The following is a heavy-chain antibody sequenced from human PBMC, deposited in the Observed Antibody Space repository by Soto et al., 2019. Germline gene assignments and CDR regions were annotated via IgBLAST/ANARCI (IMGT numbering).Heavy chain of an antibody. CDR1: GGTFYTYT. CDR2: ITPIYPTT. Sequence: SVKVSCKASGGTFYTYTFSWVRQAPGQGLEWMGSITPIYPTTNYAEKFQGRLTVTADGSTNTAYMELNSLTSEDTAVYYCARVPRYSFPTSDDLDSWGQGTLVTVSS. V-gene: IGHV1-69*13. D-gene: IGHD5-18*01. CDR3: ARVPRYSFPTSDDLDS. J-gene: IGHJ4*02.